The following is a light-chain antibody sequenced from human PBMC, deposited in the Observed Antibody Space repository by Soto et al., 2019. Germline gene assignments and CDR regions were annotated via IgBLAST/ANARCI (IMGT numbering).Light chain of an antibody. J-gene: IGKJ5*01. V-gene: IGKV1-12*01. Sequence: IQMTQSPSSLSSSASDRITTTCRASRDISNSLAWYQQTPGKAPKLLIYAASTLQSGVPSRFSGSGSGTDFTLTISSLQPEDFATYFCQQENSFPITFGQGTRLEIK. CDR2: AAS. CDR1: RDISNS. CDR3: QQENSFPIT.